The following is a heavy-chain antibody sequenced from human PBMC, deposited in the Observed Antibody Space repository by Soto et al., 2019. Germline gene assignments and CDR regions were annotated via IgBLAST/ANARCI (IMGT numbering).Heavy chain of an antibody. CDR1: GYTFTTYY. D-gene: IGHD1-26*01. CDR3: TRGLGSESYYGY. V-gene: IGHV1-46*03. Sequence: QVQLVQSGAEVKKPGASVKVSCKASGYTFTTYYMHWVRQAPGQGLEWMGMINPNGGSTSYAQKFQGRVTMTSDTSTTPVYMEMSSLRSEDTAMYYCTRGLGSESYYGYWGQGTLVTVSS. CDR2: INPNGGST. J-gene: IGHJ4*02.